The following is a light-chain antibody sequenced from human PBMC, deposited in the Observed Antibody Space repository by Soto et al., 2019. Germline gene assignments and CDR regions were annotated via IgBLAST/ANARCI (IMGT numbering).Light chain of an antibody. Sequence: IQMTQSPSTLSASVGDRVTITCRASQSISSWLAWYQQKPGKAPKILIYKASIVESGVTSRFSSSGSGTEFTITISSLQPDDFATYYCQKYNSFSLTFGGGTKVESK. V-gene: IGKV1-5*03. J-gene: IGKJ4*01. CDR2: KAS. CDR1: QSISSW. CDR3: QKYNSFSLT.